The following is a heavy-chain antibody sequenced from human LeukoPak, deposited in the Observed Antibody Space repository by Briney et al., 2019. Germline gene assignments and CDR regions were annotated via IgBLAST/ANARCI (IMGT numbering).Heavy chain of an antibody. Sequence: GGSLRLSCVASGFPFSSYWMTWVRQAPGKGLEWVANIKQDGSKKSYVDSVKGRFTISRDNAKNSLYLQMNSLRAEDTAVYYCARDRIVGATTSGYWGQGTLVTVSS. CDR2: IKQDGSKK. D-gene: IGHD1-26*01. CDR3: ARDRIVGATTSGY. J-gene: IGHJ4*02. CDR1: GFPFSSYW. V-gene: IGHV3-7*01.